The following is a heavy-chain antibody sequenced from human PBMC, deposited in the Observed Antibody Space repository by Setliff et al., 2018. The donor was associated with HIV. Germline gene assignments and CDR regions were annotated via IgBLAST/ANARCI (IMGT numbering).Heavy chain of an antibody. J-gene: IGHJ4*02. CDR1: GDSMSTYY. CDR2: IHNSGNT. CDR3: ARGYSSAFFHEFFDY. V-gene: IGHV4-4*07. D-gene: IGHD6-25*01. Sequence: SETLSLTCSLSGDSMSTYYWSWIRQAAGKGLEWIGRIHNSGNTNYNPSFMSRVSMSVDTSKSQFSLKLRSVTAADTAVYFCARGYSSAFFHEFFDYWGQGTLVTVSS.